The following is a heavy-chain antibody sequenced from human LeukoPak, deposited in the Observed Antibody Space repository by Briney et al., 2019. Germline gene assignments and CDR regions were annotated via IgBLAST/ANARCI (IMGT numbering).Heavy chain of an antibody. V-gene: IGHV3-23*01. CDR1: GFTFSSYA. CDR2: ISGSGGST. J-gene: IGHJ4*02. Sequence: GGSLRLSRAASGFTFSSYAMSWVRQAPGKGLEWVSAISGSGGSTYYADSVKGRFTISRDNSKNTLYLQMNSLRAEDTAVYYCAKGPRVAGTSYFDYWGQGTLVTVSS. D-gene: IGHD6-19*01. CDR3: AKGPRVAGTSYFDY.